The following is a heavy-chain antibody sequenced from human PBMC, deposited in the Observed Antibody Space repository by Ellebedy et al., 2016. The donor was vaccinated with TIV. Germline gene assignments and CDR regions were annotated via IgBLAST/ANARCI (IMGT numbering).Heavy chain of an antibody. V-gene: IGHV3-7*01. CDR3: ATDGSYGDYLSPAHAFEI. CDR1: GFSFRSYW. Sequence: GGSLRLSCGSSGFSFRSYWMTRVRQAPGKGLEWVANINQGGSERHYVDSVKGRFTISRDNAKNSLYLEMNSLRAEDTAVHDCATDGSYGDYLSPAHAFEIWGQGTVVAVSS. CDR2: INQGGSER. J-gene: IGHJ3*02. D-gene: IGHD4-17*01.